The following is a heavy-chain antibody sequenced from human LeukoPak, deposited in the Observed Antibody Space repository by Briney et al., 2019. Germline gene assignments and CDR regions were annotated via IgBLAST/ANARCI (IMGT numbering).Heavy chain of an antibody. CDR1: GFTFSDFY. CDR2: VRNEIHTT. Sequence: GGSLRLSCVASGFTFSDFYMDWVRQAPGKGLEWLGRVRNEIHTTEYAASVKCRFTFSRDDSTYSLFLQMNNLKTEDTAVYYCVRPHGTGRSTHYFDYWGQGTLVTVSS. J-gene: IGHJ4*02. CDR3: VRPHGTGRSTHYFDY. D-gene: IGHD1-14*01. V-gene: IGHV3-72*01.